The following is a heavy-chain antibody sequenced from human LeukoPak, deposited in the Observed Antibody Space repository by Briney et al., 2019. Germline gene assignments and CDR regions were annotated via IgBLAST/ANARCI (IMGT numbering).Heavy chain of an antibody. V-gene: IGHV4-59*01. D-gene: IGHD3-22*01. CDR3: ARGVVYYDSSGATYAFDI. Sequence: PSESLSLTCTVAGGSISSYYWSWIRQPPGKGLEWIGYIYYSGSTNYNPSLKSRVTISVDTSKNQFSLKLSSVTAADTAVYYCARGVVYYDSSGATYAFDIWGQGTMVTVSS. J-gene: IGHJ3*02. CDR1: GGSISSYY. CDR2: IYYSGST.